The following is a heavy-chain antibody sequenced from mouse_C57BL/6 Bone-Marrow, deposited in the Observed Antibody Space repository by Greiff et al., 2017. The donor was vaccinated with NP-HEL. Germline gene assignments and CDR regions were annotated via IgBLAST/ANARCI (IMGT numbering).Heavy chain of an antibody. CDR2: ISSGGSYT. CDR1: GFTFSSYG. V-gene: IGHV5-6*01. D-gene: IGHD4-1*02. J-gene: IGHJ2*01. Sequence: EVMLVESGGDLVKPGGSLKLSCAASGFTFSSYGMSWVRQTPDKRLEWVATISSGGSYTYYPDSVKGRFTISRDNAKNTLYLQMSSLKSEDTAMYYCASNWDVGDYWGQGTTLTVSS. CDR3: ASNWDVGDY.